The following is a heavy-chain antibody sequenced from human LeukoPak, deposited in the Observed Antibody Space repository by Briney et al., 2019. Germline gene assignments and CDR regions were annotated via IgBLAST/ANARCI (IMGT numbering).Heavy chain of an antibody. D-gene: IGHD1-26*01. V-gene: IGHV1-24*01. CDR2: FDPEDGET. Sequence: ASVKVSGKVSGYTLTELSMHWVRQAPGKGLEWMGGFDPEDGETIYAQKFQGRVTMTEDTSTDTAYMELSSLRSEDTAVYYCATSGEDYTSGSYYFDYWGQGTLVTVSS. CDR1: GYTLTELS. J-gene: IGHJ4*02. CDR3: ATSGEDYTSGSYYFDY.